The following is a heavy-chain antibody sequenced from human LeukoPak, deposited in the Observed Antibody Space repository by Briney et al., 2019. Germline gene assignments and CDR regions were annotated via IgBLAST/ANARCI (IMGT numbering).Heavy chain of an antibody. CDR1: GSTLGNYG. J-gene: IGHJ4*02. D-gene: IGHD1-7*01. V-gene: IGHV3-7*01. Sequence: GGSLRLSCAASGSTLGNYGLSWVGQPPGRGWGWLANIKQDGSKKYYGDSVKGRFTISRDNAKNSLYLQMNSLRAEDTALYYCATDGNYDWNYKSGFDYWGQGTLVTVSS. CDR3: ATDGNYDWNYKSGFDY. CDR2: IKQDGSKK.